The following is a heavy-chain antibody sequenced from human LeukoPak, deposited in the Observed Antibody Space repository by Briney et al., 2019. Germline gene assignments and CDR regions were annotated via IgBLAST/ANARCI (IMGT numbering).Heavy chain of an antibody. D-gene: IGHD1-26*01. V-gene: IGHV1-69*01. J-gene: IGHJ4*02. CDR3: GRGVRNSGSYYVDY. Sequence: SVKVSCKAPGGTFSTYAISWMRQAPGQRLEWMGGIIPISGTVNYAQKFQGRVTIIADASTSTAHMELSSLRSEDTAVYYCGRGVRNSGSYYVDYWGQGTLVTVSS. CDR1: GGTFSTYA. CDR2: IIPISGTV.